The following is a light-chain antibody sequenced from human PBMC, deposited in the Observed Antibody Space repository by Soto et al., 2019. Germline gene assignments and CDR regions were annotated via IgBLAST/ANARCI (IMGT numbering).Light chain of an antibody. CDR3: QQYDNWPPWT. V-gene: IGKV3-15*01. Sequence: EIVMTQSPATLSVSPGERATLSCRASQSVSSNLAWYQQKPGQAPRLLIYGGSTRATGIPGRFSASGSGTEFILPISSLQSEDFAVYYCQQYDNWPPWTFGQGTKVEIK. CDR1: QSVSSN. J-gene: IGKJ1*01. CDR2: GGS.